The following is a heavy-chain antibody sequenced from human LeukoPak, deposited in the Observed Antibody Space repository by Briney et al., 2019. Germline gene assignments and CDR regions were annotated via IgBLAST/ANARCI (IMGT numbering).Heavy chain of an antibody. CDR1: GFTFSSYA. D-gene: IGHD3-10*01. CDR2: ISGSGGST. V-gene: IGHV3-23*01. Sequence: GGSLRLSCAASGFTFSSYAMSWVRQAPGKGLEWVSAISGSGGSTDYADSVKGRFTISRDNSKNTLYLQMNSLRAEDTAVYYCARGTMVRGVIILKKYYYYYMDVWGKGTTVTVSS. J-gene: IGHJ6*03. CDR3: ARGTMVRGVIILKKYYYYYMDV.